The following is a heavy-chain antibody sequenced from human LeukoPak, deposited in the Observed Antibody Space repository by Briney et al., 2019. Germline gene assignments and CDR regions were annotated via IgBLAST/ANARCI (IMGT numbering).Heavy chain of an antibody. D-gene: IGHD6-13*01. CDR3: ARDGIAAAGTGHYYYGMDV. Sequence: SETLSLTCAVSGGSISSGGYSWSWIRQPPGKGLEWIGYIYHSGSTYYNPSLKSRVTISVDRSKNQFSLKLSSVTAADTAVYYCARDGIAAAGTGHYYYGMDVWGQGTTVTVSS. V-gene: IGHV4-30-2*01. CDR2: IYHSGST. CDR1: GGSISSGGYS. J-gene: IGHJ6*02.